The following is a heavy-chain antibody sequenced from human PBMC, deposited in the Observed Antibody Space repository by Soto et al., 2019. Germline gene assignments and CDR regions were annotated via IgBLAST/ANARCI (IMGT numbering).Heavy chain of an antibody. V-gene: IGHV5-51*01. CDR2: IFPSGSDT. CDR1: GYSFNIYW. CDR3: ARRVGSSWRYFDY. Sequence: GESLKISCRGSGYSFNIYWIAWVRQMPGKGLEWMGIIFPSGSDTRYSPSFRGQVTISADRSINTAYLQWNSLKASDSAIYYCARRVGSSWRYFDYWGQGTLVTVS. J-gene: IGHJ4*02. D-gene: IGHD2-2*01.